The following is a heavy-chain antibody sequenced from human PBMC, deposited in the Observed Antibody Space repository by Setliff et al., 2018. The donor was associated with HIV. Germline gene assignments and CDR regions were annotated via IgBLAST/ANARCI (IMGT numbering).Heavy chain of an antibody. J-gene: IGHJ6*02. CDR3: ARESQQYYDILTGFNYYYGMDV. CDR1: GGSISGYY. D-gene: IGHD3-9*01. Sequence: PSETLSLTCNVSGGSISGYYWSWVRQPPGEGLEWIGYIYYSGSTNYNPSPRSRVTISVDTSKNQVSLRLTSVTSADTALYYCARESQQYYDILTGFNYYYGMDVWGRGITVTVSS. CDR2: IYYSGST. V-gene: IGHV4-59*01.